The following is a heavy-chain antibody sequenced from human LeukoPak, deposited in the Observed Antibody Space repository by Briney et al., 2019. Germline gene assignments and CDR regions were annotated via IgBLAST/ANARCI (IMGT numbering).Heavy chain of an antibody. D-gene: IGHD3-9*01. CDR1: GYTFTGYY. J-gene: IGHJ6*03. V-gene: IGHV1-2*02. Sequence: GASVKVSCKASGYTFTGYYMHWVRQAPGQGLEWMGWINPNSGGTNYAQKFQGRVTMTRDTSISTAYMELSRLRSDDTAVYYCARTYYDILTGYEFGDYYYYYMDVWGKGTTVTISS. CDR3: ARTYYDILTGYEFGDYYYYYMDV. CDR2: INPNSGGT.